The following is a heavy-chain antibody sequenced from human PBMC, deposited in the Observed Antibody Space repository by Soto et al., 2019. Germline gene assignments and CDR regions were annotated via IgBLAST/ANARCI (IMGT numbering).Heavy chain of an antibody. CDR2: ISGSGGRT. CDR3: SKSIAVAGLTFDY. Sequence: PGGSLRLSCAASGFTFSRYAMRWVRQAPGKGLEWVSTISGSGGRTSYADSVKGRFTISRDNSKNTLYLQMNSLRAEDTAVYYCSKSIAVAGLTFDYWGQGTLVTVYS. V-gene: IGHV3-23*01. CDR1: GFTFSRYA. J-gene: IGHJ4*02. D-gene: IGHD6-19*01.